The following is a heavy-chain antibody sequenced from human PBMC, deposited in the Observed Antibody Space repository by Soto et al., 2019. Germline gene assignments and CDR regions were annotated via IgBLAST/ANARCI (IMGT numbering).Heavy chain of an antibody. CDR3: ARRAVVFEE. Sequence: SLRLSCAASGFTFSSSWMSWVRQAPGKGLEWVANIKQDGSEKYYVDSVKGRFTISRDNAKNSLYLQMNSLRAEDTAVYYCARRAVVFEEWGQGTLVTVS. V-gene: IGHV3-7*01. CDR2: IKQDGSEK. CDR1: GFTFSSSW. D-gene: IGHD2-15*01. J-gene: IGHJ4*02.